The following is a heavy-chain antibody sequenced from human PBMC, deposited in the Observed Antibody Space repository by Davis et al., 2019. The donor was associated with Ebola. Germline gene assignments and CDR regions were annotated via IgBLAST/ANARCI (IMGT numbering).Heavy chain of an antibody. Sequence: AASVKVSCKASGYTFTSYAMHWVRQAPRQRLEWMGWINAGNGNTKYSQKFQGRVTITRDTSASTAYMELSSLRSEDTAVYYCARGRGSGWYRAWFDPWGQGTLVTVSS. CDR2: INAGNGNT. V-gene: IGHV1-3*01. CDR1: GYTFTSYA. CDR3: ARGRGSGWYRAWFDP. D-gene: IGHD6-19*01. J-gene: IGHJ5*02.